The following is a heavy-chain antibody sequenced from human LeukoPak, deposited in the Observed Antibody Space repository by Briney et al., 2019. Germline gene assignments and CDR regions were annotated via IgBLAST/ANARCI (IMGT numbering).Heavy chain of an antibody. D-gene: IGHD3-22*01. Sequence: GRSLRLSCAASGFTFSSYGMHWVRQAPGKGLEWVAVISYDGSNKYYADSVKGRFTISRDNSKNTLYLQMNSLRAEDTAVYYCARVHFYDSSGFDYWGQGTLVTVSS. CDR1: GFTFSSYG. CDR2: ISYDGSNK. CDR3: ARVHFYDSSGFDY. J-gene: IGHJ4*02. V-gene: IGHV3-30*03.